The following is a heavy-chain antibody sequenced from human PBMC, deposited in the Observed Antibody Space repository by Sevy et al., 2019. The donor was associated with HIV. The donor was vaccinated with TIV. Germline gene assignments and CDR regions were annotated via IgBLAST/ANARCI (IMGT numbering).Heavy chain of an antibody. D-gene: IGHD6-13*01. CDR1: GFAFSSHA. V-gene: IGHV3-30-3*01. Sequence: GGSLRLSCAASGFAFSSHAMHWVRQAPGKGLEWVATISYEGTETFYAASVGGRFTISRDNSKNMLSLQINSLRPEDTAVYYCARDVGYSIKWYPLYWGHGTLVTVSS. J-gene: IGHJ4*01. CDR2: ISYEGTET. CDR3: ARDVGYSIKWYPLY.